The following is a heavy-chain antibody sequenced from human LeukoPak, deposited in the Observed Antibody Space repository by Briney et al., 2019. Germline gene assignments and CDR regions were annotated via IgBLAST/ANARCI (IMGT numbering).Heavy chain of an antibody. CDR2: ISSSSSYI. Sequence: GGSLRLSCAASGFTFSDYYMNWVRQAPGKGLEWVSSISSSSSYIYYADSVKGRFTISRDNAKNSLYLQMNSLRAEDTAVYYCARGGTGGVAAAGNYYYYYGMDVWGQGTTVTVSS. V-gene: IGHV3-21*01. J-gene: IGHJ6*02. D-gene: IGHD6-13*01. CDR3: ARGGTGGVAAAGNYYYYYGMDV. CDR1: GFTFSDYY.